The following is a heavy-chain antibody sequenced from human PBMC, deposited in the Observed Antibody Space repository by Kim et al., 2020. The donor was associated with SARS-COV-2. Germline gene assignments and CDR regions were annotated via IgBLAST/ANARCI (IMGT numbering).Heavy chain of an antibody. V-gene: IGHV4-59*08. Sequence: SETLYLTCTVSGGSISSYYWSWIRQPPGKGLEWIGYIYYSGSTNYNPSLKSRVTISVDTSKNQFSLKLSSVTAADTAVYYCARLGRYYGSEDYYGMDVWGQGTTVTVSS. CDR2: IYYSGST. J-gene: IGHJ6*02. D-gene: IGHD3-10*01. CDR1: GGSISSYY. CDR3: ARLGRYYGSEDYYGMDV.